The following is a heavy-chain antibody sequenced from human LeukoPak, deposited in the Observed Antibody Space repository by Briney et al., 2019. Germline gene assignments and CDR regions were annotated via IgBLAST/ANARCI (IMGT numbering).Heavy chain of an antibody. D-gene: IGHD6-19*01. CDR3: ARLSSGWYNWFDP. J-gene: IGHJ5*02. CDR2: IYYSGST. V-gene: IGHV4-59*01. CDR1: GGSISSYY. Sequence: SETLSLTCTVCGGSISSYYWSWMRQPPGKGLEWIGYIYYSGSTNYNPSLKSRVTISVDTSKNQFSLKLSSVTAADTAVYYCARLSSGWYNWFDPWGQGTLVTVSS.